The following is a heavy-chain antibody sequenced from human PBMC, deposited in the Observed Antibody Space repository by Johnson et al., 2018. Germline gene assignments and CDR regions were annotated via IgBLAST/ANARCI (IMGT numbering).Heavy chain of an antibody. D-gene: IGHD2-15*01. CDR2: INPSGGST. J-gene: IGHJ3*02. CDR3: ARDGSYCSGGSCSLDAFDI. CDR1: GYTFTSYY. V-gene: IGHV1-46*01. Sequence: QVQLVQSGGGLVQXGGSLRLSCAASGYTFTSYYMHWVRQAPGQGLEWMGIINPSGGSTSYAQKFQGRVTMTRDTSTSTVYMELSSLRSEGTAVYYCARDGSYCSGGSCSLDAFDIWGQGTMVTVSS.